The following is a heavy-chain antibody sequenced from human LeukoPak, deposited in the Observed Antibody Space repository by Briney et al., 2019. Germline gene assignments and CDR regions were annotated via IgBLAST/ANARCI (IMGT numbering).Heavy chain of an antibody. J-gene: IGHJ4*02. CDR3: ARNWGLDY. Sequence: PWGSLRLSCAASGFTFNIHAMTWARQAPGRGLEWVSVISPNGDSTFYADSVKGRFTISRDNSKNMVFLQMDSLGAEDMAVYYCARNWGLDYWGQGTLVTVSS. CDR2: ISPNGDST. D-gene: IGHD7-27*01. V-gene: IGHV3-23*01. CDR1: GFTFNIHA.